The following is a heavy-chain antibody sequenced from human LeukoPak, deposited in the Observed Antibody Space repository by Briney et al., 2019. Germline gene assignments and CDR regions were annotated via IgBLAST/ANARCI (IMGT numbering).Heavy chain of an antibody. CDR3: ARAVYYYDSSGYYRFYFDY. CDR2: IYSGGST. Sequence: GGSLRLSCAASGFSVSSNCISWVRQAPGKGLEWVSVIYSGGSTYYADSVKGRFTISRDNSKNTLYLQMNSLRAEDTAVYYCARAVYYYDSSGYYRFYFDYWGQGTLVTVSS. V-gene: IGHV3-66*01. D-gene: IGHD3-22*01. J-gene: IGHJ4*02. CDR1: GFSVSSNC.